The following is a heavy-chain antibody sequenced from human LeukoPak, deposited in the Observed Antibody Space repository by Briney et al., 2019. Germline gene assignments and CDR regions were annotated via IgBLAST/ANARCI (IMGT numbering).Heavy chain of an antibody. CDR1: GGSISSDY. Sequence: SETLSLTCTVSGGSISSDYWSWIRQPPGKGLEWIAYIHNSGTTNYNPSLKSRVTMSVDTSKNQFSLKVNSVTAADTAVYYCARTLDSGSADLWGQGTLVTVSS. D-gene: IGHD6-6*01. V-gene: IGHV4-59*01. J-gene: IGHJ5*02. CDR2: IHNSGTT. CDR3: ARTLDSGSADL.